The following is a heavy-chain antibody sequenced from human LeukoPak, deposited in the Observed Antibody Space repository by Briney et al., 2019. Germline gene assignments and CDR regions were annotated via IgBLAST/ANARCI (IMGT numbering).Heavy chain of an antibody. CDR3: AREGMVYYDFWSGYKTPYYFDY. CDR1: GYTFTGYY. Sequence: GASVKVSCKASGYTFTGYYMHWVRQAPGQGLEWMGWINPNSGGTNYAQKFQGRVTMTRDTSIGTAYMELSRLRSEDTAVYYCAREGMVYYDFWSGYKTPYYFDYWGQGTLVTVSS. D-gene: IGHD3-3*01. V-gene: IGHV1-2*02. J-gene: IGHJ4*02. CDR2: INPNSGGT.